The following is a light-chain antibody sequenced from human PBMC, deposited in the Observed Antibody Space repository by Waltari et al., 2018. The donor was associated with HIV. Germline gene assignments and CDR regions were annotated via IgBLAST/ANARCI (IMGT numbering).Light chain of an antibody. Sequence: QSVLTQPPSVPAAPGQQVSISSSGRRSNIGNHYVTWYQQFPGTAPKLLIYDNNKRPSGIPDRFSGSKSGTSATLGVTGLQTGDEADYYCGTWDSSLRAVVFGGGTKLTVL. CDR2: DNN. CDR3: GTWDSSLRAVV. CDR1: RSNIGNHY. J-gene: IGLJ2*01. V-gene: IGLV1-51*01.